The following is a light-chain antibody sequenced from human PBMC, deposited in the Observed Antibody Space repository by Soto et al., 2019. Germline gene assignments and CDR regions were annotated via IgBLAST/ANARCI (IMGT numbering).Light chain of an antibody. CDR2: EVS. V-gene: IGLV2-14*01. CDR3: SSYTTIKTVV. Sequence: QSALTQPASVSGSPGQSITISCTGTTNDVGGYNYVSWYQQHPGKAPKLLIFEVSSRPSGVSNRFSGFKSANTAYLTISGVQPEDEADYHCSSYTTIKTVVFGGGTKLTVL. CDR1: TNDVGGYNY. J-gene: IGLJ2*01.